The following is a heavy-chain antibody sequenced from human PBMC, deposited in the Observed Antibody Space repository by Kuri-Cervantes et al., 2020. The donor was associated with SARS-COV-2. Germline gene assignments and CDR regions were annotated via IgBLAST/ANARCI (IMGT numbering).Heavy chain of an antibody. V-gene: IGHV4-38-2*02. CDR1: GYSISSGYY. J-gene: IGHJ4*02. CDR2: IYHSGST. CDR3: ARAARTAIPRLYFDY. Sequence: ESLKISCTVSGYSISSGYYWGWIRQPPGKGLEWIGSIYHSGSTYYNPSLKSRVTISVDTSKNQFSLKLSSVTAADTAVYYCARAARTAIPRLYFDYWGQGTLVTVSS. D-gene: IGHD2-2*02.